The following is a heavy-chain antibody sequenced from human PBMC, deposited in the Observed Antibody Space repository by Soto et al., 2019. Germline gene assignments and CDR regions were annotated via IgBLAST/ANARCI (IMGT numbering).Heavy chain of an antibody. CDR2: IYYSGST. J-gene: IGHJ6*01. CDR1: GGSISAGGYF. D-gene: IGHD3-3*01. Sequence: SETRCLGCPVSGGSISAGGYFWSWLRQAPGRGREWIGYIYYSGSTYYPTSLNSRVTISVATSTKKFALKLSSVNAADTAVYYCAMAWSDFWSGYFGPPYYYRMHVSGQGTKVTI. V-gene: IGHV4-30-4*01. CDR3: AMAWSDFWSGYFGPPYYYRMHV.